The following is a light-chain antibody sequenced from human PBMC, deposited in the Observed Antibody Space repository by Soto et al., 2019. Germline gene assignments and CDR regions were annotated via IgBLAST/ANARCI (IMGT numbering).Light chain of an antibody. J-gene: IGKJ1*01. CDR1: QGIRTD. Sequence: AIQMTQSTSSLSASVGDRVTITCRASQGIRTDLGWYQQKPGKAPKLLIYAASSLQSGVPSSFSGSGSRTDFTLTISSLQPEDFAPYYCLQDYNYPRTFGQGTKVEIK. CDR2: AAS. CDR3: LQDYNYPRT. V-gene: IGKV1-6*01.